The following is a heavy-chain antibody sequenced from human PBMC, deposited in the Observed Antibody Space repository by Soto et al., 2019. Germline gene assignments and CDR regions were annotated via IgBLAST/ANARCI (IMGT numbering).Heavy chain of an antibody. Sequence: EVQLVESGGGLVKPGGSLRLSCAASGFTFSNAWMSWVRQAPGKGLEWVGRIKTKTDGGTTDYAAPVKGRFTISRDDSKNTLYLQMNSLKPEDTGVYYCTTGVTSRGMDVWGQGTTVTVSS. J-gene: IGHJ6*02. CDR1: GFTFSNAW. V-gene: IGHV3-15*01. D-gene: IGHD2-21*02. CDR2: IKTKTDGGTT. CDR3: TTGVTSRGMDV.